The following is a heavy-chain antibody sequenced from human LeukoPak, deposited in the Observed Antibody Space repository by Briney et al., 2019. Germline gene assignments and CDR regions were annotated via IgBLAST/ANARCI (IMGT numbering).Heavy chain of an antibody. Sequence: GGSLRLSCVVSGFSLSNYAMNWVRQAPGKGPEWVSYISSANSHIYYADSVKGRFIISRDNAKNSLYLQMNSLRAEDTAVYYCARADFWSGYSVNFDYWGQGNLVTVSS. CDR3: ARADFWSGYSVNFDY. CDR2: ISSANSHI. V-gene: IGHV3-21*01. CDR1: GFSLSNYA. J-gene: IGHJ4*02. D-gene: IGHD3-3*01.